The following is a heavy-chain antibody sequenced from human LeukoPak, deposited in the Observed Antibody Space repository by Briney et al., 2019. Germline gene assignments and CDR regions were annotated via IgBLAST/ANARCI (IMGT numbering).Heavy chain of an antibody. V-gene: IGHV3-21*01. CDR1: GFTFSSYS. D-gene: IGHD1-1*01. CDR3: ARDPRYNSAFDI. Sequence: GGSMRLSCAASGFTFSSYSMNWVRQAPGKGLEWVSSISSSSSYIYYADSVKGRFTISRDNAKNSLYLQMNSLRAEDTAVYYCARDPRYNSAFDIWGQGTMVTVSS. J-gene: IGHJ3*02. CDR2: ISSSSSYI.